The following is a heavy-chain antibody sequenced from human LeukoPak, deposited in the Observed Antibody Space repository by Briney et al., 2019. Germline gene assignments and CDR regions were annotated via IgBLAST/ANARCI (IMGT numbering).Heavy chain of an antibody. CDR3: ARATSGIVGAPTDY. D-gene: IGHD1-26*01. CDR1: GYTFTSYY. CDR2: INPNIGGT. Sequence: ASVKVSCKASGYTFTSYYMHWVRQAPGQGLEWMGRINPNIGGTNFAQKFQGRVTMTRDTSISTAYMELSRLRSDDTAVYYCARATSGIVGAPTDYWGQGTLVTVTS. J-gene: IGHJ4*02. V-gene: IGHV1-2*06.